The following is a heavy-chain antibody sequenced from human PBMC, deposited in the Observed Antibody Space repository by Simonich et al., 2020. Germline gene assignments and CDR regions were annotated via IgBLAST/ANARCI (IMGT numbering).Heavy chain of an antibody. V-gene: IGHV3-23*01. D-gene: IGHD1-26*01. J-gene: IGHJ5*02. Sequence: EVQLLESGGGLVQPGGSLRLSCAASGFTFSSYAMSWVRQAPGKRLGWVTPSSGSRGSTYYADSVKGRFTISRDNSKNTLYLQMNSLRAEDTAVYYCAKDSSLVGATDWFDPWGQGTLVTVSS. CDR2: SSGSRGST. CDR3: AKDSSLVGATDWFDP. CDR1: GFTFSSYA.